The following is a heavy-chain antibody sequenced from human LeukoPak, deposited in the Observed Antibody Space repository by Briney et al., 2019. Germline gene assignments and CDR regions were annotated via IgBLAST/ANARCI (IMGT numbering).Heavy chain of an antibody. J-gene: IGHJ3*02. V-gene: IGHV5-51*01. CDR2: IYPGDSDT. D-gene: IGHD5-18*01. Sequence: GESLNISCKGSGYSFTSYWIGWVRQMPGKGLEWMGIIYPGDSDTRYSPSFQGQVTISADKSISSVYLQWSSLKASDTAMYYCARRGYSYDNDAFDIWGQGTMVTVSS. CDR3: ARRGYSYDNDAFDI. CDR1: GYSFTSYW.